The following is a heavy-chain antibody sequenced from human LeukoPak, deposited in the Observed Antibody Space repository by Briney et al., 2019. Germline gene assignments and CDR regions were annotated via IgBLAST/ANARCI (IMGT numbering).Heavy chain of an antibody. J-gene: IGHJ4*02. CDR3: ARAGYSRFVDDLDY. CDR1: GYIFTNYG. CDR2: ISAYNGST. V-gene: IGHV1-18*01. D-gene: IGHD1-26*01. Sequence: GASVKVPCKATGYIFTNYGINWVRQAPGQGLEWMGWISAYNGSTKYTQKLQDRVTMTTDTSTSTAYMELKTLRSDDTAVYFCARAGYSRFVDDLDYWGQGTLVTVSS.